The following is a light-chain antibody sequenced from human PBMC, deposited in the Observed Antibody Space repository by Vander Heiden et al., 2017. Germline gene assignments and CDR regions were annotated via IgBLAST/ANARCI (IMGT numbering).Light chain of an antibody. V-gene: IGKV4-1*01. J-gene: IGKJ2*01. Sequence: DIVMTQSPDSLAVSLGEGATINCKSSQSVLYISNNKNYLAWYQQKPGQPPKLLIYWASTRESGVPDRFSGSGSGTDFTLTISSLQAEDVAIYYCQQYYSTPQTFGQGTKLEIK. CDR2: WAS. CDR1: QSVLYISNNKNY. CDR3: QQYYSTPQT.